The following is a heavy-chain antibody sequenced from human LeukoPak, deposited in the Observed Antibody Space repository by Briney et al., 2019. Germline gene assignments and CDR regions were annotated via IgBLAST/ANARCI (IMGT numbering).Heavy chain of an antibody. CDR3: ARHLAGCPGGRCRAHFDY. CDR1: GDSISGNY. CDR2: IYYTGTT. V-gene: IGHV4-59*01. J-gene: IGHJ4*02. Sequence: NPSETLSLTCSVSGDSISGNYWSWMRQPPGKGLEWIGYIYYTGTTNYNPSLKSRVAMSVDTSKNQFSLNLSSVTAADAAVYYCARHLAGCPGGRCRAHFDYWGQGTQVTVSS. D-gene: IGHD2-8*02.